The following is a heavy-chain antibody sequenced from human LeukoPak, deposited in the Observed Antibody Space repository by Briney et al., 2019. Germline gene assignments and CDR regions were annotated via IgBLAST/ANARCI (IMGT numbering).Heavy chain of an antibody. J-gene: IGHJ4*02. CDR2: ISSSGSTI. CDR3: ARVMRYCTNGVCYTGGYFDY. CDR1: GFTFSSYE. V-gene: IGHV3-48*03. D-gene: IGHD2-8*01. Sequence: PGGSLRLSCAASGFTFSSYEMNWVRQAPGKGLEWVSYISSSGSTIYYADSVKGRFTISRDNAKNSLYLQMNSLRAEDTAVYYCARVMRYCTNGVCYTGGYFDYWGQGTLVTVSS.